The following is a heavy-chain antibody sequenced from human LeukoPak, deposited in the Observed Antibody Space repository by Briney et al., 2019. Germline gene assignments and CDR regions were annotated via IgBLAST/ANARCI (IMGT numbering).Heavy chain of an antibody. CDR3: ARDKRHSYGKHFHP. V-gene: IGHV4-59*12. D-gene: IGHD5-18*01. CDR1: GDTLITYN. CDR2: LSLRNP. J-gene: IGHJ5*02. Sequence: SETLSLTCSLSGDTLITYNWNWSRQTPGWGLEGIGHLSLRNPEYNPSLKSRLNISVDTSKNEFYLRLTSVTAADTALYFCARDKRHSYGKHFHPWRQGTLVCVSS.